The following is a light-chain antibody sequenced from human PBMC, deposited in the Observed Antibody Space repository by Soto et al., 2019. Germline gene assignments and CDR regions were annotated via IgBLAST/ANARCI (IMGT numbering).Light chain of an antibody. CDR3: QQYGSSGT. Sequence: EIVLTQSPGTPSLSPGERATLSCRASQSVSKNYLAWYQQKPGQAPRLLIYGASNRATGIPDRFSGSGSGTDFTLTISRMQPEDFAVYDCQQYGSSGTFGQGTKVDIK. CDR2: GAS. CDR1: QSVSKNY. V-gene: IGKV3-20*01. J-gene: IGKJ1*01.